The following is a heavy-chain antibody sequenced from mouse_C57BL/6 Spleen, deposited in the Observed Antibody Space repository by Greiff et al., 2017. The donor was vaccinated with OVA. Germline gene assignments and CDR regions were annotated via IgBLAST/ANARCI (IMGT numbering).Heavy chain of an antibody. CDR2: FHPSNNDT. V-gene: IGHV1-74*01. Sequence: QVQLQQPGAELVKPGASVKMSCKASGYTFTSYCMQWVKQNHGKGLEWIGRFHPSNNDTNYSQKFKGKATLTVDKSSSTVYLQLSCLTSEDSAVYYCAIYVGYDDIDYWGRGNSAPVTS. CDR1: GYTFTSYC. CDR3: AIYVGYDDIDY. J-gene: IGHJ4*01.